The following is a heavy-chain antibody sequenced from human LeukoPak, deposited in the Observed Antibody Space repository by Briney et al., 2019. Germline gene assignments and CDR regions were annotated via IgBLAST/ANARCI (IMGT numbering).Heavy chain of an antibody. CDR1: GFTGSHNY. CDR3: ARGTGYNYHYYFDY. CDR2: THRSGGT. J-gene: IGHJ4*02. V-gene: IGHV3-53*01. Sequence: GGSLRLSCPASGFTGSHNYMSWVRQPPGKGRGWVSETHRSGGTYSADSVKGRFTISSDTSKNTLYLQMNSLRAEDTAVYYCARGTGYNYHYYFDYWGQGTLVTVSS. D-gene: IGHD5-24*01.